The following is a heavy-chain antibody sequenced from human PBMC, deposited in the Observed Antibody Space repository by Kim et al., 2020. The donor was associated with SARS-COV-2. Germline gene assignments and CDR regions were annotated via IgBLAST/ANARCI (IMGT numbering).Heavy chain of an antibody. CDR3: ASLGAYYDSSPPVDY. CDR2: IIPIFGTA. Sequence: SVKVSCKASGGTFSSYAISWVRQAPGQGLEWMGGIIPIFGTANYAQKFQGRVTITADESTSTAYMELSSLRSEDTAVYYCASLGAYYDSSPPVDYWGQGTLVTVSS. CDR1: GGTFSSYA. J-gene: IGHJ4*02. V-gene: IGHV1-69*13. D-gene: IGHD3-22*01.